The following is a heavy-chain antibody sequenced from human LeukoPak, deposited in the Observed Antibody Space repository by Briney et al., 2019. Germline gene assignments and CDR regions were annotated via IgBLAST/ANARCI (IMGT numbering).Heavy chain of an antibody. CDR3: AKDSGSGYDPDSIDY. V-gene: IGHV3-30*18. Sequence: GGSLRLSCAASGFTFSRYGMHWVRQAPGKGLEWVAVISYDGSNTYYADSVKGRFTISRDNSKSTLYLQMNSLRAEDTAVYYCAKDSGSGYDPDSIDYWGQGTLVTVSS. CDR2: ISYDGSNT. D-gene: IGHD5-12*01. J-gene: IGHJ4*02. CDR1: GFTFSRYG.